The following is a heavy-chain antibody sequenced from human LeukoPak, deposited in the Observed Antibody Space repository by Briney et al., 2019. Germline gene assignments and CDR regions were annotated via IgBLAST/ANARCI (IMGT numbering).Heavy chain of an antibody. Sequence: GGSLRLSCAASGFTFSHYSMHWVRQAPGKGLEWVAVMSYDGSNKYYADSVKGRFTISRDNSKNTLYLQMNSLRAEDTAVYYCASGLGDIVVVPAAIIRRRPDYWGQGTLVTVSS. V-gene: IGHV3-30-3*01. CDR3: ASGLGDIVVVPAAIIRRRPDY. CDR1: GFTFSHYS. D-gene: IGHD2-2*02. J-gene: IGHJ4*02. CDR2: MSYDGSNK.